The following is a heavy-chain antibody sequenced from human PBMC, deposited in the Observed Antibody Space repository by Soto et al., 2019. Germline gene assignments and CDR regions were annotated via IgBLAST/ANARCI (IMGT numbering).Heavy chain of an antibody. D-gene: IGHD3-22*01. CDR1: GYTFTRNG. CDR2: ISPNSGNI. CDR3: VKARDSNSWPCRTV. V-gene: IGHV1-18*03. J-gene: IGHJ6*02. Sequence: QVHLVQSGAEVKKPGASVNVSCKTSGYTFTRNGISWVRQAPGQGLEWMGWISPNSGNIKYAQKLQGRVIMTTDTSTSTAYMELRSLISDDMAVYYCVKARDSNSWPCRTVWGPGTTVTVSS.